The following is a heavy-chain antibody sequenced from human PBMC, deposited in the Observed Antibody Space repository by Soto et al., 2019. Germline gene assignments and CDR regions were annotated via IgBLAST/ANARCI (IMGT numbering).Heavy chain of an antibody. CDR1: GIKFSIDA. D-gene: IGHD6-25*01. J-gene: IGHJ6*02. V-gene: IGHV3-23*01. Sequence: PGESLTLSYADSGIKFSIDAISCVRLAPGRGPEWLSDISTIGDKTYYAYSVEGRFTITRDNAKNTLYLQMNSMRVDDTAVYYCAKSVSDTWYYYSYGLDDWGQGTTVTVSS. CDR2: ISTIGDKT. CDR3: AKSVSDTWYYYSYGLDD.